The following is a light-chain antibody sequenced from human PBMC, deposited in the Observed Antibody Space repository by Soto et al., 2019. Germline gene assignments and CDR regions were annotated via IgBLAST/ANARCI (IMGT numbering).Light chain of an antibody. V-gene: IGKV3-15*01. CDR2: GAS. J-gene: IGKJ5*01. Sequence: EIVMTLSPASLSVSPGERATLSCRASQSVSSNLAWYQQKPGQAPRLLIYGASTRATGVPARFSGSGSGTEFTLTISSLQSEDFEVYYCQQYNNWPITFGQGTRLEIK. CDR1: QSVSSN. CDR3: QQYNNWPIT.